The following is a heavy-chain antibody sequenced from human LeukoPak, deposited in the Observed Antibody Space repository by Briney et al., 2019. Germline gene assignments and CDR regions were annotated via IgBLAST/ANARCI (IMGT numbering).Heavy chain of an antibody. V-gene: IGHV3-7*03. D-gene: IGHD3-10*01. Sequence: GGSLRLSCAASGVTFSNDWMNWVRQAPGKGLEWVANVKQDGSEKYYVGSVKGRFTISRDNAKNSLYLEMNSLRAEDTAVYYCATDYYGYFDHWGQGALVTVSS. CDR3: ATDYYGYFDH. CDR2: VKQDGSEK. CDR1: GVTFSNDW. J-gene: IGHJ4*02.